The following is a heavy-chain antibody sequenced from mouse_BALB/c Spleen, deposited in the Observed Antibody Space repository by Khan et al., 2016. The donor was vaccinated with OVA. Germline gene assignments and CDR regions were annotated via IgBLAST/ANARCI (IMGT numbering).Heavy chain of an antibody. Sequence: VQLKESGGGLVQPGGSRKLSCAASGFTFSGFGMHWVRQAPEKGLEWVAYISSGSKTTYYADTVKGRFNISRDNPKSTLFLQMISLRSEDTAKYFCARTGYYYFDYWGQGTTLTVSS. CDR3: ARTGYYYFDY. J-gene: IGHJ2*01. V-gene: IGHV5-17*02. D-gene: IGHD1-2*01. CDR2: ISSGSKTT. CDR1: GFTFSGFG.